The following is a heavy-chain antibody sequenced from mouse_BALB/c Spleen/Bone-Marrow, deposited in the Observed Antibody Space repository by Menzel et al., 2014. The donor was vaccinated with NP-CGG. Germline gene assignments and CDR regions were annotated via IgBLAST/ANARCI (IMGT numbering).Heavy chain of an antibody. CDR2: IWAGGST. CDR3: ARGVSSRAWVAY. Sequence: VPLQWSGPGLLAPPQRLTNTCTVSGFSLTSYGVHWVRQPPGKQLEWLGVIWAGGSTNYNSALMSRLSISKDNTKSQVVLKMNGLQTDDTAMYYCARGVSSRAWVAYWGQVTPV. CDR1: GFSLTSYG. D-gene: IGHD1-1*01. V-gene: IGHV2-9*02. J-gene: IGHJ3*01.